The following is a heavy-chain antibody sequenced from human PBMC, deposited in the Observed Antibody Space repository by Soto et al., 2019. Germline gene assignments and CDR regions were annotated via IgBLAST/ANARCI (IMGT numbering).Heavy chain of an antibody. CDR1: GFTFSSYW. CDR3: AVAGRGVGDDI. V-gene: IGHV3-7*01. CDR2: IKQDGSEQ. J-gene: IGHJ3*02. Sequence: EVQLVESGGGLVQPGGSLRLSCAASGFTFSSYWMSWVRQAPGKGLEWVANIKQDGSEQYYVDSVKGRFTISRDNAKNSLYLQMNSVSAEDTAVYYCAVAGRGVGDDIWGQGRMVAVSS. D-gene: IGHD6-19*01.